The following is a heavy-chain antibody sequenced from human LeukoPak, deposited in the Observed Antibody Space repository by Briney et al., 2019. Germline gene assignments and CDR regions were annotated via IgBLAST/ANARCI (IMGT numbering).Heavy chain of an antibody. Sequence: GESLKISCEGSGYTFTKYWIGWVRQMPGKGLEWMGIIHPGDSHTWYSPSFQGQVTISADKSISMAYLQWSSLKASDTAMYYCARRDSSGWYWYFDLWGRGTLVTISS. V-gene: IGHV5-51*01. D-gene: IGHD6-19*01. CDR3: ARRDSSGWYWYFDL. CDR2: IHPGDSHT. J-gene: IGHJ2*01. CDR1: GYTFTKYW.